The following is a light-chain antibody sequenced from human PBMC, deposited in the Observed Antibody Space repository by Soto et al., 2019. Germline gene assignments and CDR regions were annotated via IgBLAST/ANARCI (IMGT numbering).Light chain of an antibody. Sequence: DIQMTQSPSSLAASVGDGVSITCRASQSISSYLNWYQQKPGKAPKLLIYAASSLQSGVPSRFSGSGSGTDFTLTISILQPEDFATYYCQQSYSTPFTFGPGTKVDIK. CDR1: QSISSY. J-gene: IGKJ3*01. V-gene: IGKV1-39*01. CDR3: QQSYSTPFT. CDR2: AAS.